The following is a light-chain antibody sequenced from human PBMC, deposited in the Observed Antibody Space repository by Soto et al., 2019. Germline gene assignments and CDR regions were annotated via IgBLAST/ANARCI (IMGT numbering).Light chain of an antibody. CDR2: EVN. CDR3: SSYAGSDNWV. Sequence: QSALTQPPSASGSPGQSVTISCTGTSSDVGGYNYVSWYQQHPGKAPKLMIYEVNKRPSGVPDRFSGSKSDNTASLTVSGLQSEDEADYYCSSYAGSDNWVFGGGTKLTVL. J-gene: IGLJ3*02. V-gene: IGLV2-8*01. CDR1: SSDVGGYNY.